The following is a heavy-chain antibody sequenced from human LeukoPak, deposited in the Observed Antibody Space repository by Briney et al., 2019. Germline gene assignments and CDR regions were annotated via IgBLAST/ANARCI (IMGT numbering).Heavy chain of an antibody. CDR3: ARVKAAAGGGVGGGDY. CDR1: GGTFSSYA. Sequence: ASVKVSCKASGGTFSSYAISWVRQAPGQGLEWMGWISAYNGNTNYAQKLQGRVTMTTDTSTSTAYMELRSLRSDDTAVYYCARVKAAAGGGVGGGDYWGQGTLVTVSS. J-gene: IGHJ4*02. D-gene: IGHD6-13*01. CDR2: ISAYNGNT. V-gene: IGHV1-18*01.